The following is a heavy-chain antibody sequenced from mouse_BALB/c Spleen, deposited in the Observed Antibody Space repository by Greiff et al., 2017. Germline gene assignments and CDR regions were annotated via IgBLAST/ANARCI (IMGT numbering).Heavy chain of an antibody. CDR1: GFTFTDYY. J-gene: IGHJ4*01. CDR2: IRNKANGYTT. D-gene: IGHD4-1*01. V-gene: IGHV7-3*02. CDR3: ARELGRTYYYAMDY. Sequence: EVKLEESGGGLVQPGGSLRLSCATSGFTFTDYYMSWVRQPPGKALEWLGFIRNKANGYTTEYSASVKGRFTISRDNSQSILYLQMNTLRAEDSATYYCARELGRTYYYAMDYWGQGTSVTVSS.